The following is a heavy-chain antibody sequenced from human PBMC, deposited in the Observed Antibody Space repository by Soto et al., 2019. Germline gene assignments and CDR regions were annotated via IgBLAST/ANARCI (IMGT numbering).Heavy chain of an antibody. J-gene: IGHJ4*02. CDR1: GYTFTSYG. Sequence: ASVKVSCKASGYTFTSYGISWVRQAPGQGLEWMGWISAYNGNTNYAQKLQGRVTMTTDTSTSTAYMELRSLRSDDTAVYYCAWTSIAVAGPTIFDYWGKGTLVTVSS. V-gene: IGHV1-18*01. CDR2: ISAYNGNT. D-gene: IGHD6-19*01. CDR3: AWTSIAVAGPTIFDY.